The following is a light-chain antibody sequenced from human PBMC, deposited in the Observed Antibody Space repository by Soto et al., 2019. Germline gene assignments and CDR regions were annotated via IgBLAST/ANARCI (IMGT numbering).Light chain of an antibody. CDR3: QQYKNWPPLT. CDR1: QSIGSA. J-gene: IGKJ4*01. CDR2: AAS. Sequence: EIVMTQSPATLSVSPGETATLSCRASQSIGSAVAWYQHKPGQAPRLLIVAASIRATGVPGRFSGGGSGTEFTLTISSLQSEDFAVYYSQQYKNWPPLTFGGGTTVEIK. V-gene: IGKV3-15*01.